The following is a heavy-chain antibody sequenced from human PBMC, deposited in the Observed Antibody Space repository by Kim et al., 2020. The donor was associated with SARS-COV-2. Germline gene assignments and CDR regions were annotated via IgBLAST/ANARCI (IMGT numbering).Heavy chain of an antibody. Sequence: GGSLRLSCAASGFTFSSYDMHWVRQATGKGLEWVSAIGTAGDTYYPGSVKGRFTISRENAKNSLYLQMNSLRAGDTAVYYCARGGGHYYGMDVWGQGTTVTVSS. J-gene: IGHJ6*02. D-gene: IGHD2-15*01. CDR2: IGTAGDT. CDR3: ARGGGHYYGMDV. CDR1: GFTFSSYD. V-gene: IGHV3-13*04.